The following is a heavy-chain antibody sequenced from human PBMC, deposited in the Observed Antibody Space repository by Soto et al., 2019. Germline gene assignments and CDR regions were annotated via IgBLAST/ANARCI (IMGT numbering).Heavy chain of an antibody. CDR1: GFTFTSSA. V-gene: IGHV1-58*02. J-gene: IGHJ3*02. Sequence: ASVKVSCKASGFTFTSSAMQWVRQARGQRLEWIGWIVVGSGNTNYAQKFQERVTITRDMSTSTAYMELSSLRSEDTAVYYCAAPRYDILTGYCPYAIWGQGTMVTVSS. D-gene: IGHD3-9*01. CDR3: AAPRYDILTGYCPYAI. CDR2: IVVGSGNT.